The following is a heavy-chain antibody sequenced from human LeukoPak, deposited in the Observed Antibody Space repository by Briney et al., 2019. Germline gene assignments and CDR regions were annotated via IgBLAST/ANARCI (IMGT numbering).Heavy chain of an antibody. J-gene: IGHJ4*02. CDR3: ARASVWLQSF. Sequence: GPSAKVSCKASGYTFTSYYMHWVRQAPGQGLEWMGIINPSGGSTSYAQKFQGRVTMTRDTSTSTVYMELSSLRSEDTAVYYCARASVWLQSFWGQGTMVTVSS. V-gene: IGHV1-46*01. CDR2: INPSGGST. CDR1: GYTFTSYY. D-gene: IGHD5-24*01.